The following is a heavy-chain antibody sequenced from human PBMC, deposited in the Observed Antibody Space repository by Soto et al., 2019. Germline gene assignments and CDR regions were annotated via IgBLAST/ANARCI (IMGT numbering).Heavy chain of an antibody. Sequence: QVQLVESGGGVVQPGRSLRLSCAASGFTFSSYGMHWVRQAPGKGLEWVAVISYDGRNKYYADSVKGRFTISRDNSKNTLYLQMNSLRAEDTAVYYCAKDRSEVVGFTDTGYWGQGTLVTGSS. D-gene: IGHD1-26*01. CDR2: ISYDGRNK. CDR1: GFTFSSYG. V-gene: IGHV3-30*18. J-gene: IGHJ4*02. CDR3: AKDRSEVVGFTDTGY.